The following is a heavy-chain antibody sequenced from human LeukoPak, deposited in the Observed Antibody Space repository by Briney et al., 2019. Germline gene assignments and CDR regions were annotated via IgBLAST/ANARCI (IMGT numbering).Heavy chain of an antibody. CDR3: ARHRDYIPDY. Sequence: GVALKSSCKGSGSGFTSYWIGWVRPVPGKGLGWMGIIYPGDSDTRYSPSFQGQVIISADKSISTAYLQWSSLKASDTAMYYCARHRDYIPDYWGQGTLVTVSS. CDR1: GSGFTSYW. J-gene: IGHJ4*02. D-gene: IGHD3-10*01. V-gene: IGHV5-51*01. CDR2: IYPGDSDT.